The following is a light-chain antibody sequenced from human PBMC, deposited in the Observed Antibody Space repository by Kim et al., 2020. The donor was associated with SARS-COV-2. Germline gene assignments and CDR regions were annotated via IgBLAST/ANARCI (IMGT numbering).Light chain of an antibody. V-gene: IGLV2-8*01. CDR3: SSYAGSNSYV. CDR1: GSDVGGYNY. J-gene: IGLJ1*01. Sequence: QSVTISCTGTGSDVGGYNYVSWYQQHPGKAPKLIIYEVTKRPSGVPDRFSGSKSGNTASLTVAGLQAEDEADYYCSSYAGSNSYVFGTGTKVTVL. CDR2: EVT.